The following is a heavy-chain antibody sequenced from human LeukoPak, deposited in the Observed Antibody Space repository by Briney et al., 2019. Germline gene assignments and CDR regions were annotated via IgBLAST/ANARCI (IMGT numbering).Heavy chain of an antibody. CDR2: TRNKANSYTT. CDR3: ARGWYSGSPRAFDV. D-gene: IGHD1-26*01. V-gene: IGHV3-72*01. CDR1: GFTFSDHY. Sequence: RGSLRLSCAASGFTFSDHYMDWVRQAPGKGLGWVGRTRNKANSYTTEYAAPVKGRFTISRDDSKNSLYLQMNSLKTEDTAVYYCARGWYSGSPRAFDVWGQGTMVTVSS. J-gene: IGHJ3*01.